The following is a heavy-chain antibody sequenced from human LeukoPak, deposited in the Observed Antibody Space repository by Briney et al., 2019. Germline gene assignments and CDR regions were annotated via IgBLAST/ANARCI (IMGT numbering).Heavy chain of an antibody. CDR2: IHSDGSTT. CDR3: TRDANHYGGMDV. V-gene: IGHV3-74*01. J-gene: IGHJ6*02. Sequence: PGGSLRLSCAVSGITFSKYWMHWVRQVPGKGLVWVSRIHSDGSTTDYADSVKGRFTITRDSAKDTLYLEMNSLRVEDTAVYYCTRDANHYGGMDVWGQGTTVTVSS. CDR1: GITFSKYW.